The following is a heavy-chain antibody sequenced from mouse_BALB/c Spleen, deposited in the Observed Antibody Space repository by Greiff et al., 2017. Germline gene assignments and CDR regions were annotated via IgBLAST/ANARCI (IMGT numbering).Heavy chain of an antibody. Sequence: LQQPGSELVRPGASVKLSCKASGYTFTSYWMHWVKQRHGQGLEWIGNIYPGSGSTNYDEKFKSKGTLTVDTSSSTAYMHLSSLTSEDSAVYYCTRGGYDYDGEFAYWGQGTLVTVSA. CDR2: IYPGSGST. V-gene: IGHV1S22*01. CDR1: GYTFTSYW. D-gene: IGHD2-4*01. CDR3: TRGGYDYDGEFAY. J-gene: IGHJ3*01.